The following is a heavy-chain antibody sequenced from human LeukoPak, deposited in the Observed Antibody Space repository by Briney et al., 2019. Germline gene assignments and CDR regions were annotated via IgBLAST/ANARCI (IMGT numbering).Heavy chain of an antibody. CDR2: IWYDGSNK. J-gene: IGHJ4*02. Sequence: GGSLRLSCAASGFTCSSYGMHWVRQAPGKGLEWVAVIWYDGSNKYYADSVKGRFTISRDNSKNTLYLQMNSLRAEDTAVYYCAKERSGWYEGLFDYWGQGTLVTVSS. CDR1: GFTCSSYG. V-gene: IGHV3-33*06. CDR3: AKERSGWYEGLFDY. D-gene: IGHD6-19*01.